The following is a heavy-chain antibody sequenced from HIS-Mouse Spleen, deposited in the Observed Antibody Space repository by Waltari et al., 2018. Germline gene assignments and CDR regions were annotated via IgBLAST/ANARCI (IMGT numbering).Heavy chain of an antibody. Sequence: QLQLQESGPGLVKPSETLSLTCTVSGGSISSSSYYWGWIRQPPGTGLEGIGRIVSSGRTDSNPSLKSRVTISVDPSKNQFSLKLSSVTAADTAVYYCAREIPYSSSWYDWYFDLWGRGTLVTVSS. CDR2: IVSSGRT. CDR3: AREIPYSSSWYDWYFDL. D-gene: IGHD6-13*01. CDR1: GGSISSSSYY. V-gene: IGHV4-39*07. J-gene: IGHJ2*01.